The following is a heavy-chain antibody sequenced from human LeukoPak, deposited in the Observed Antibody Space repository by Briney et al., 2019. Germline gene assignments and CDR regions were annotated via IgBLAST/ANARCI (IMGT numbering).Heavy chain of an antibody. D-gene: IGHD2-2*01. V-gene: IGHV1-2*02. J-gene: IGHJ6*03. Sequence: ASVKVSCKASGYTFTGYYMHWVRQAPGQGLKWMGWINPNSGGTNYAQKFQGRVTMTRDTSISTAYMELSRLRSDDTAVHYCARAHCSSTSCYADYYYYMDVWGKGTTVTISS. CDR1: GYTFTGYY. CDR2: INPNSGGT. CDR3: ARAHCSSTSCYADYYYYMDV.